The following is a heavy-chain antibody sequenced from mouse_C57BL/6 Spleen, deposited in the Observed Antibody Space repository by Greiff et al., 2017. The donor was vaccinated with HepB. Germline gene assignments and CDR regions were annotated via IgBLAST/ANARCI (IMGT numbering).Heavy chain of an antibody. J-gene: IGHJ2*01. CDR2: IDPSDSYT. V-gene: IGHV1-50*01. CDR3: ARDSSGYFDY. Sequence: QVQLQQPGAELVKPGASVKLSCKASGYTFTSYWMQWVKQRPGQGLEWIGEIDPSDSYTNYNQKFKGKATLTVDTSSSTAYMQLSSLTSEDSAVYYCARDSSGYFDYWGQGTILTVSS. CDR1: GYTFTSYW. D-gene: IGHD3-2*02.